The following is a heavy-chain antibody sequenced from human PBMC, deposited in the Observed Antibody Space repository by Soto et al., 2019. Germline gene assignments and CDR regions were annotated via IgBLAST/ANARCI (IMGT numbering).Heavy chain of an antibody. CDR1: GYTFTSYG. CDR3: AVWSNSGQQLVAERPYYYYGMDV. Sequence: GASVKVSCKASGYTFTSYGISWVRQAPGQGLEWMGWISAYNGSTNYAQKIQGRVTITTDTSTSTAYMELSSLRSEDTAVYYCAVWSNSGQQLVAERPYYYYGMDVWGQGTTVTVSS. CDR2: ISAYNGST. J-gene: IGHJ6*02. V-gene: IGHV1-18*01. D-gene: IGHD6-6*01.